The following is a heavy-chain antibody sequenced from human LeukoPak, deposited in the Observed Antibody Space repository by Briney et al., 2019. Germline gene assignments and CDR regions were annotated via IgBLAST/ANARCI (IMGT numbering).Heavy chain of an antibody. CDR2: ISSDGTNK. CDR1: GFTFIYHA. D-gene: IGHD5-18*01. Sequence: GGSLRLSCAASGFTFIYHAMHWVRQAPGKGLEWVAVISSDGTNKYYADSVQGRFTISRDNSRNTLYLQMNSLRVEDTALYYCAKTDSYGSRGPGYLDSWGQGTLVTVSS. V-gene: IGHV3-30-3*02. CDR3: AKTDSYGSRGPGYLDS. J-gene: IGHJ4*02.